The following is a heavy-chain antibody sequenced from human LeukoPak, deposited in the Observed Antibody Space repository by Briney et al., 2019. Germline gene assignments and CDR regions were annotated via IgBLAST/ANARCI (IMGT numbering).Heavy chain of an antibody. CDR3: AGYLGHGAFDI. J-gene: IGHJ3*02. Sequence: SETLSLTCTVSGGSISSYYWSWIRQPPGKGLEWIGYIYYSGSTNYNPSLKSRVTISVDTSKNQFSLELSSVTAADTAVYYCAGYLGHGAFDIWGQGTMVTVSS. CDR2: IYYSGST. CDR1: GGSISSYY. V-gene: IGHV4-59*08. D-gene: IGHD1-26*01.